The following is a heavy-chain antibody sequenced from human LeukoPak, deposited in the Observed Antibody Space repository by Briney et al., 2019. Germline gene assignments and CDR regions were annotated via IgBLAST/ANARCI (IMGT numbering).Heavy chain of an antibody. CDR1: GFTFSSSA. D-gene: IGHD5-24*01. CDR2: ISGSDSST. CDR3: AKSGYNRFDY. J-gene: IGHJ4*02. Sequence: GGSLRLSCAASGFTFSSSAMSWVRQAPGKGLEWVSTISGSDSSTYYADSVKGRFAISRDNSKNTLYLQMNSLRADDTAVYYCAKSGYNRFDYWGQGTLVTVSS. V-gene: IGHV3-23*01.